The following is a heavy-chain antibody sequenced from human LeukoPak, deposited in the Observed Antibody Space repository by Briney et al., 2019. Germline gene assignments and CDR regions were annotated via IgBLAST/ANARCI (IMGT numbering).Heavy chain of an antibody. J-gene: IGHJ4*02. Sequence: PSETLSLTCTVSGGSISSYYWSWIRQPPGKGLEWIGYIYYSGNTDSNPSLKSRVTISVDTSKNQFSLKLSPVTAADTAVYYCARTYCSGGSCHFDYWGQGTLVTVSS. CDR3: ARTYCSGGSCHFDY. D-gene: IGHD2-15*01. CDR2: IYYSGNT. V-gene: IGHV4-59*08. CDR1: GGSISSYY.